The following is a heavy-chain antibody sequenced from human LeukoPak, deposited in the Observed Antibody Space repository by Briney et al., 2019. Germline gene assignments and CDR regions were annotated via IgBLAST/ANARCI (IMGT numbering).Heavy chain of an antibody. Sequence: SETLSLTCTVSGASISSSFTYWGWIRQPPGKGLEWIGSFFYRGSMYYNPSLKSRVTISVDTSKEQFSLNLTSVTAADTAHYHCARHGAGYAGAHHVAYWGRGALVTVSA. CDR2: FFYRGSM. V-gene: IGHV4-39*01. D-gene: IGHD3-10*01. CDR3: ARHGAGYAGAHHVAY. CDR1: GASISSSFTY. J-gene: IGHJ4*02.